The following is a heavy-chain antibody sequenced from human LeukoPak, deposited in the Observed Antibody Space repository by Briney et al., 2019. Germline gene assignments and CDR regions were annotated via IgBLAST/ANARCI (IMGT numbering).Heavy chain of an antibody. CDR1: GGSFSGYY. Sequence: SETLSLTCAVYGGSFSGYYWSWIRQPPGKGLEWIGEINHSGSTNYNPSLKSRVTISVDTSKNQFSLKLSSVTAADTAVYYCARGGGRIAAPIWGQGTLVTASS. CDR3: ARGGGRIAAPI. V-gene: IGHV4-34*01. CDR2: INHSGST. J-gene: IGHJ4*02. D-gene: IGHD6-6*01.